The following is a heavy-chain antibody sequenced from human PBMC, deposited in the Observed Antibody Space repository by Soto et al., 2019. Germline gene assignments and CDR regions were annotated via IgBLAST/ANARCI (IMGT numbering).Heavy chain of an antibody. J-gene: IGHJ4*02. D-gene: IGHD1-1*01. CDR3: ARVHNSEIAPRGLDY. CDR2: IYYTGST. V-gene: IGHV4-31*03. Sequence: PSETLSLTCSVSGGYIGSGGYYWSWIRQHPGKGLEWIGYIYYTGSTYINPSLRSRVTISVDTSKSQFSLKLNSVTAADTAVYYCARVHNSEIAPRGLDYWGQGTLVTVSS. CDR1: GGYIGSGGYY.